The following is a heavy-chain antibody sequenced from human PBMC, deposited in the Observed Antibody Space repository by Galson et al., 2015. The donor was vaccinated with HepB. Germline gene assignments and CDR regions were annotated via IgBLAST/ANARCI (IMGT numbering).Heavy chain of an antibody. Sequence: SVKVSCKASGGTFSSYAISWVRQAPGQGLEWMGRIIPILGIANYAQKFQGRVTITADKSTSTAYMELSSLRSEDTAVYYCARAFIAVAVYYYGMDVWGQGTTVTVSS. CDR1: GGTFSSYA. CDR3: ARAFIAVAVYYYGMDV. V-gene: IGHV1-69*04. J-gene: IGHJ6*02. D-gene: IGHD6-19*01. CDR2: IIPILGIA.